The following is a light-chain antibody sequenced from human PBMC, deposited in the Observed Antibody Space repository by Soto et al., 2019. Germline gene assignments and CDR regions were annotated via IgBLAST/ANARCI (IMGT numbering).Light chain of an antibody. V-gene: IGKV1-39*01. Sequence: DIQMTQSPSSLSASVGDRVTITCRASQSISSYLNWYQQKPGKAPKLLIYAASSLQSGVPSRFSGSGSGTDFTLTISSLQPEDFATYYCQQAVTFGQGTKVDNK. CDR1: QSISSY. CDR2: AAS. CDR3: QQAVT. J-gene: IGKJ1*01.